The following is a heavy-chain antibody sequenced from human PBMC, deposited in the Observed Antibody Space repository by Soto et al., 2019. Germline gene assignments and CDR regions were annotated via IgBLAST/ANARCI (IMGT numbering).Heavy chain of an antibody. V-gene: IGHV1-18*01. CDR1: GYTFTNFG. CDR3: AGGGTPIDY. D-gene: IGHD3-16*01. J-gene: IGHJ4*02. Sequence: QVQLVQSGAEVKKPGASVKVSCKASGYTFTNFGISWVRQAPGQGLEWMGWISADNGNTNYAQNFQGRVTMTTDTSTSTADREMRSLRSDDTAVYSGAGGGTPIDYWGQGTLVTVSS. CDR2: ISADNGNT.